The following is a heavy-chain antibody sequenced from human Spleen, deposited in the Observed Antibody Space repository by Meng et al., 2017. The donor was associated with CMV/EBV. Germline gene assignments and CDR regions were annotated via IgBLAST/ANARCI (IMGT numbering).Heavy chain of an antibody. V-gene: IGHV3-11*01. Sequence: CAGSGFTFKHYYMSWFRQGRGRGLEWVSFISSSGIAIHYADSAKGRFTISRDNARNSLYLHMNSLRAEDTAVYCCGGDGKSGSYLDHWGQGTLVTVSS. D-gene: IGHD1-26*01. CDR3: GGDGKSGSYLDH. J-gene: IGHJ4*02. CDR1: GFTFKHYY. CDR2: ISSSGIAI.